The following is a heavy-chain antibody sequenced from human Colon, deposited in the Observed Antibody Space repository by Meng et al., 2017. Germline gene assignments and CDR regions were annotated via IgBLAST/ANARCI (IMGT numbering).Heavy chain of an antibody. CDR2: ISSSGSTI. Sequence: LSLTCAASGFTFSSYEMNWVRQAPGKGLEWVSYISSSGSTIYYADSVKGRFTISRDNAKNSLYLQMNSLRAEDTAVYYCARGEEQWLGGWGFDYWGQGTLVTVSS. CDR1: GFTFSSYE. J-gene: IGHJ4*02. CDR3: ARGEEQWLGGWGFDY. V-gene: IGHV3-48*03. D-gene: IGHD6-19*01.